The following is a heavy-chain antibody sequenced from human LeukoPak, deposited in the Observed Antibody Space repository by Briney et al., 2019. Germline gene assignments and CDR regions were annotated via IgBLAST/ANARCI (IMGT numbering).Heavy chain of an antibody. Sequence: GGSLRLSCAASGFTFSTSGMHWVRQSPGKGLEWMALISYDGSYKDFADSVQGRFTISRDNSKNMLYLQMNSLRAEDTAVYYCAKPHFDYWGQGTLVTVSS. CDR1: GFTFSTSG. V-gene: IGHV3-30*18. CDR3: AKPHFDY. CDR2: ISYDGSYK. J-gene: IGHJ4*02.